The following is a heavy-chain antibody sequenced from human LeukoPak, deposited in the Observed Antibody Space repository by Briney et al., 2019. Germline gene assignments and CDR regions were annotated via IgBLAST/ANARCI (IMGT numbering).Heavy chain of an antibody. V-gene: IGHV1-46*01. Sequence: ASVKVSCKASGYTFTNYYIHWVRQAPGQGLEWMGIINPSGGGTSYAQRFQGRVTMTRDTSTSTVYMELTSLRSGDTAVYYCARDWKGNQWEVGLVIGLWGRGTLVIVSS. CDR2: INPSGGGT. CDR1: GYTFTNYY. J-gene: IGHJ2*01. D-gene: IGHD1-26*01. CDR3: ARDWKGNQWEVGLVIGL.